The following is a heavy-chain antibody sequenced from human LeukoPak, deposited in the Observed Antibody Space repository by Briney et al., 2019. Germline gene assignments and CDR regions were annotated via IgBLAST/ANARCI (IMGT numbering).Heavy chain of an antibody. CDR2: INTYNGNT. CDR3: ARDTYQNYYGSGSHLIKIDY. D-gene: IGHD3-10*01. J-gene: IGHJ4*02. V-gene: IGHV1-18*01. Sequence: GASVKVSFKASGYTFTSYGFSWVRQPPGQGLEWMGWINTYNGNTNLAQKLQGRVTITTDTSTSTAYMELRSLRSDDTAVYYCARDTYQNYYGSGSHLIKIDYWGQGTLVTVSS. CDR1: GYTFTSYG.